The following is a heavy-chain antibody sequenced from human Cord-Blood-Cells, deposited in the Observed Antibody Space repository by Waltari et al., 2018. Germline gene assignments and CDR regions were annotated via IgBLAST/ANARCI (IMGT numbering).Heavy chain of an antibody. CDR2: IKRKTDGGTT. V-gene: IGHV3-15*01. D-gene: IGHD6-19*01. Sequence: EVQLVESGGGLVKPGGSLRLSCAASGFTFSNAWMSWVRQAPGKGLEWVGRIKRKTDGGTTDYAAPVKGRFTISRDDSKNTLYLQMNSLKTEDTAVYYCTTAPYSSGWYYFDYWGQGTLVTVSS. J-gene: IGHJ4*02. CDR3: TTAPYSSGWYYFDY. CDR1: GFTFSNAW.